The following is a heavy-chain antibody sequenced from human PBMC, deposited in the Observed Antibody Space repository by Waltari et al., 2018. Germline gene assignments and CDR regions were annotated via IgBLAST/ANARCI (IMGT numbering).Heavy chain of an antibody. CDR1: GVSITSTRHY. Sequence: QLQLQESGPRLVRPSETLSLICRVSGVSITSTRHYWAWIRQSPGQGLEWLGTVSYSGTTSISPSLKSRVSVSRDTSKNQVSLILGSVTAADMAVYYCATYIGASVGTAAFDVWGQGTMVTVSS. CDR2: VSYSGTT. V-gene: IGHV4-39*01. J-gene: IGHJ3*01. D-gene: IGHD5-12*01. CDR3: ATYIGASVGTAAFDV.